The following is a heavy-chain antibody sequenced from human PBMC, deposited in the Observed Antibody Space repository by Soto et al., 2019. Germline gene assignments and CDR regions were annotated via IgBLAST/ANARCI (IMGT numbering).Heavy chain of an antibody. Sequence: SETLSLTCTVSGGSISSSSYYWGWIRQPPGKGLEWMGSICYSGSTYYNPSLKSRVTISVATSKNQFSLKLSSVSAADTAVYYCARLTGYDDFWSGLLDVWGKGTTVTVSS. J-gene: IGHJ6*04. D-gene: IGHD3-3*01. V-gene: IGHV4-39*01. CDR2: ICYSGST. CDR1: GGSISSSSYY. CDR3: ARLTGYDDFWSGLLDV.